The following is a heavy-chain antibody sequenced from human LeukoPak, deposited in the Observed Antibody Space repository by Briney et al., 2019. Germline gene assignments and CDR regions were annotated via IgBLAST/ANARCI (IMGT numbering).Heavy chain of an antibody. D-gene: IGHD6-25*01. CDR2: IYYSGST. CDR3: ARSLSGPDYFDY. CDR1: GGSISSYY. V-gene: IGHV4-59*01. Sequence: PSETLSLTCTVSGGSISSYYWSWIRQPPGKGLEWIGYIYYSGSTNYNPSLKSRVTISADTSKNQFSLKLSSVTAADTAVYYCARSLSGPDYFDYWGQGTLVTVSS. J-gene: IGHJ4*02.